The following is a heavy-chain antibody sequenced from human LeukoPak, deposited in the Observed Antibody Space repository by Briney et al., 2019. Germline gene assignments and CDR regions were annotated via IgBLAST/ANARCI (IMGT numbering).Heavy chain of an antibody. V-gene: IGHV3-23*01. J-gene: IGHJ4*02. CDR2: ISNSGGST. Sequence: PGGSLRLSCAASGFTFSIYAMSWVRQAPGKGLGWVSSISNSGGSTYYADSVKGRFTISRDNSKNTLYLQMNRLGAEDTALYYCAKGHLGHDYWGQGTLVTVSS. CDR3: AKGHLGHDY. CDR1: GFTFSIYA.